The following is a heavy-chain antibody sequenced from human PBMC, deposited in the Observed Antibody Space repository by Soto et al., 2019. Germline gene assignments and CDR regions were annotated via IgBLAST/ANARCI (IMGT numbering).Heavy chain of an antibody. V-gene: IGHV1-18*04. Sequence: ASVRVSCKASGYTFTSYGISWVRQAPGQGLEWMGWISAYNGNTNYAQKPQGRVTMTTDTSTSTAYMELRSLRSDDTAVYYCARDEMSKTYYDFWSGYYRAPNDAFDIWGQGTMVTVSS. CDR2: ISAYNGNT. D-gene: IGHD3-3*01. CDR3: ARDEMSKTYYDFWSGYYRAPNDAFDI. J-gene: IGHJ3*02. CDR1: GYTFTSYG.